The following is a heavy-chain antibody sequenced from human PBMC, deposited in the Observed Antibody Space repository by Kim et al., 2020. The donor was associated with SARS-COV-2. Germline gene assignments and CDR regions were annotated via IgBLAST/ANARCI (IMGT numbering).Heavy chain of an antibody. CDR2: ISSSSSYI. J-gene: IGHJ2*01. CDR3: ARVVWRDDSSGYTPHWYFDL. CDR1: GFTFSSYS. V-gene: IGHV3-21*01. Sequence: GGSLRLSCAASGFTFSSYSMNWVRQAPGKGLEWVSSISSSSSYIYYADSVKGRFTISRDNAKNSLYLQMNSLRAEDTAVYYCARVVWRDDSSGYTPHWYFDLWGRGTLVTVSS. D-gene: IGHD3-22*01.